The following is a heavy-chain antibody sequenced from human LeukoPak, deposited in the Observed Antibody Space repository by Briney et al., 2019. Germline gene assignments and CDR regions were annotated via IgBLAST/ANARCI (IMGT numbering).Heavy chain of an antibody. Sequence: GGSLRLSCAASGFTFSSYSMNWVRQAPGKGLEWVSSISSSSSYIYYADSVKGRFTISRDNSKNTLYLQMNSLRAEDTAVYYCAKSLRSSSTSCYDYWGQGTLVTVSS. CDR1: GFTFSSYS. CDR2: ISSSSSYI. CDR3: AKSLRSSSTSCYDY. J-gene: IGHJ4*02. V-gene: IGHV3-21*04. D-gene: IGHD2-2*01.